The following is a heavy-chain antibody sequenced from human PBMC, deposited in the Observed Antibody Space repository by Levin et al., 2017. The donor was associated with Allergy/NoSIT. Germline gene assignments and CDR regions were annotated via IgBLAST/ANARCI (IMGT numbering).Heavy chain of an antibody. CDR2: MYRSGST. D-gene: IGHD3-22*01. CDR1: GGSVSSTINY. J-gene: IGHJ4*02. CDR3: ARGLVVVVRRFDS. Sequence: PSETLSLTCSVSGGSVSSTINYWGWIRQPPGKGLEWIGSMYRSGSTYYNPSLKTRATISVDTSKNQFSLNLTSVTAADTAVYYCARGLVVVVRRFDSWGQGTLVTVSS. V-gene: IGHV4-39*07.